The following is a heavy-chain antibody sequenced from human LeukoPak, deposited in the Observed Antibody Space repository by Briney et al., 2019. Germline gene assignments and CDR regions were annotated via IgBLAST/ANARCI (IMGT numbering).Heavy chain of an antibody. D-gene: IGHD6-19*01. V-gene: IGHV4-59*01. CDR2: IYYSGSI. CDR3: ARAPSSGWPHMFDP. Sequence: KPSETLSLTCTVSGGSISTYSWTWIRQPPGKGLEWIGNIYYSGSINYNPSLKSRVTISIDPSKNQFSLKVSSVNAADTAVYYCARAPSSGWPHMFDPWGQGTLVTVPS. J-gene: IGHJ5*02. CDR1: GGSISTYS.